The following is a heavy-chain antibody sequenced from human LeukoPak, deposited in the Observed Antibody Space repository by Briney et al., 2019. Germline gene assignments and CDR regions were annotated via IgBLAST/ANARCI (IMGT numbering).Heavy chain of an antibody. V-gene: IGHV1-18*01. CDR3: ARGGIDFDWLLSGKGSFDY. CDR1: GYTFTTYN. D-gene: IGHD3-9*01. CDR2: ISGYNGNT. J-gene: IGHJ4*02. Sequence: ASVKVSCKASGYTFTTYNINWVRQAPGQGLEWMGWISGYNGNTNYAQKLQGRVTMTTDTSTSTAYMELRSLRSDDTAVYYCARGGIDFDWLLSGKGSFDYWGQGTLVTVSS.